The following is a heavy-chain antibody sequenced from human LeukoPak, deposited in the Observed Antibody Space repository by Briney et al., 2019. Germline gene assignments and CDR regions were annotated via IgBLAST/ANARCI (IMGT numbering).Heavy chain of an antibody. Sequence: SVKVSCKASGGTFSSYAISWERQSPGQGLEWMGRIIPIFGTANYAQKFQGRVTITTDESTSTPYMELSSLRSEDTAVYYCARLYPTTLTSYSSSLWGQGTLVTVSS. CDR1: GGTFSSYA. CDR2: IIPIFGTA. CDR3: ARLYPTTLTSYSSSL. J-gene: IGHJ4*02. D-gene: IGHD6-13*01. V-gene: IGHV1-69*05.